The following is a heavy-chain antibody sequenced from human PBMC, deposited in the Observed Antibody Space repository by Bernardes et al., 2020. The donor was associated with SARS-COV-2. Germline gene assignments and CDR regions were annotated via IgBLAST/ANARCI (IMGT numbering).Heavy chain of an antibody. V-gene: IGHV3-74*01. CDR3: ARGLGELEN. D-gene: IGHD1-26*01. CDR1: GLAFRSFW. J-gene: IGHJ4*02. Sequence: GGPLRLSCADSGLAFRSFWMHWVRQAPGKGLVCVSRISGDGSSTTYADSVKGRFTISRDNAKNTLYLQMDSLRAEDTAVYYCARGLGELENWGQGTLVTVSS. CDR2: ISGDGSST.